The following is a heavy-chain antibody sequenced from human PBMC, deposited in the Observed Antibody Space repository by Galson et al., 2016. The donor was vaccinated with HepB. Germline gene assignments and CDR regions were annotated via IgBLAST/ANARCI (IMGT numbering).Heavy chain of an antibody. V-gene: IGHV4-4*07. CDR2: IYISGST. J-gene: IGHJ5*02. D-gene: IGHD6-13*01. CDR1: GVSISSYY. CDR3: ASHGPRVRSWWGKWFDP. Sequence: LSLTCSVSGVSISSYYWNWIRQTAGKGLEWIGRIYISGSTNYNPSLKSRVTMSLDTSKNQFSLNLRSMTATDTAVYYCASHGPRVRSWWGKWFDPWGQGTLVTVSS.